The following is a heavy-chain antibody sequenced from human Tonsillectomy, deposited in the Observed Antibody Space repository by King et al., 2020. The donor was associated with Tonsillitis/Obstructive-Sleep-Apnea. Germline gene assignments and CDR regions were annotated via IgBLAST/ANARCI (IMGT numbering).Heavy chain of an antibody. CDR2: IFSNDEK. J-gene: IGHJ4*02. Sequence: TLKESGPVLVKPTETLTLTCTVSGFSLSNAIMCVSWIRQPPGKALEWLAHIFSNDEKSYSTTLKSRPTISKDTSKSQVVLTMTNMDPVDTATYYCARISCTLEWLYNYFESWGQGTLVTVSS. CDR3: ARISCTLEWLYNYFES. D-gene: IGHD3-3*01. CDR1: GFSLSNAIMC. V-gene: IGHV2-26*01.